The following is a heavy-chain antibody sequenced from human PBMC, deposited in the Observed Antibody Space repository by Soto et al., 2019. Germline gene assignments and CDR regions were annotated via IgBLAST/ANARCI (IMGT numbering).Heavy chain of an antibody. CDR1: GYTFSTYA. Sequence: ASVKVSCKASGYTFSTYALHWVRQAPGQGLEWMGWINGGNGHTRYSQKFKDRVTISTDTPASTAYMELSGLRSDDTAVYYCARGKVMEDNYYYYEMDVWGQGTTVTVSS. V-gene: IGHV1-3*01. D-gene: IGHD1-1*01. J-gene: IGHJ6*02. CDR3: ARGKVMEDNYYYYEMDV. CDR2: INGGNGHT.